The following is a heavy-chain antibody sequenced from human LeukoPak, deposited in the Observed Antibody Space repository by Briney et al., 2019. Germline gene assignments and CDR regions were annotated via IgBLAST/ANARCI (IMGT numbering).Heavy chain of an antibody. V-gene: IGHV3-21*01. Sequence: GGSLRLSCAASGFTFSSYSMNWVRQAPGKGLEWVSSISSSSSYIYYADSVKGRFTISRDNAKNSLYLQMNSLRAEDAAVYYCARGFMGAFDIWGQGTMVTVSS. CDR2: ISSSSSYI. J-gene: IGHJ3*02. D-gene: IGHD3-10*01. CDR3: ARGFMGAFDI. CDR1: GFTFSSYS.